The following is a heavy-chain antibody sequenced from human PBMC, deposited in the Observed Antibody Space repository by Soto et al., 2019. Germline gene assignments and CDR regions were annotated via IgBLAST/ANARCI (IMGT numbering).Heavy chain of an antibody. D-gene: IGHD2-15*01. Sequence: EVQLVESGGGLVQPGGSLRLSCAASGFTFSSNWMHWVRQAPGKGLVWVSRINSDGSTTSYADSVKGRFTISRDTAKNTLYLQMCSLRAEDTAVYYCARADSYCFDYWGQGTLVTVSS. CDR3: ARADSYCFDY. CDR2: INSDGSTT. J-gene: IGHJ4*02. V-gene: IGHV3-74*01. CDR1: GFTFSSNW.